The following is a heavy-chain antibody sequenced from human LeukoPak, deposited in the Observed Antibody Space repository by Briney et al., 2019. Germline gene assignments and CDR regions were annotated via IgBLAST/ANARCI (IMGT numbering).Heavy chain of an antibody. CDR1: GFSFSSHS. D-gene: IGHD1-20*01. V-gene: IGHV3-48*02. CDR3: ARDGAITGPHWWFDL. J-gene: IGHJ2*01. Sequence: GGSLRLSCVASGFSFSSHSMNWVRQAPGKGLEWLSYITSSNVIMYNADSVKGRFTISRDSAKNSVYLQMNNLRDEDTAMYYCARDGAITGPHWWFDLWGRGTLVTASS. CDR2: ITSSNVIM.